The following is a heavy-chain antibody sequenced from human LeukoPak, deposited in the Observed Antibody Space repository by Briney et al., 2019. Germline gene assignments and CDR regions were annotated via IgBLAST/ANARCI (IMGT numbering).Heavy chain of an antibody. J-gene: IGHJ4*02. V-gene: IGHV4-59*01. CDR3: ARESCSGGSCYSDY. Sequence: SETLSLTCTVSGGSISSYYWSWIRQPPGKGLEWIGYIYYSGSTNYNPSLKSRVTISVDTSKNQFSLELSSVTAADTAVYYCARESCSGGSCYSDYWGQGTLVTVSS. CDR2: IYYSGST. D-gene: IGHD2-15*01. CDR1: GGSISSYY.